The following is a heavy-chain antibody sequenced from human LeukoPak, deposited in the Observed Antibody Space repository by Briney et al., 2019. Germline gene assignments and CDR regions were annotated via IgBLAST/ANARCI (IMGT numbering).Heavy chain of an antibody. CDR1: GFTFSSYS. D-gene: IGHD5-24*01. CDR2: ISYDGKNT. J-gene: IGHJ4*02. V-gene: IGHV3-30*09. Sequence: GGSLRLSCGASGFTFSSYSMHWVRQAPGKGLEWVAVISYDGKNTYYADSVKGRFAISRDNAKNSLYLQMNSLRAEDTAVYYCARGGDGYNYRFDYWGQGTLVTVSS. CDR3: ARGGDGYNYRFDY.